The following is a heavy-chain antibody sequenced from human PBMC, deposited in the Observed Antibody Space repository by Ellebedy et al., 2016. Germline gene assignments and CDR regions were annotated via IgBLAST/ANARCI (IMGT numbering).Heavy chain of an antibody. J-gene: IGHJ3*02. CDR1: GFIFRTYS. Sequence: GGSLRLSXAASGFIFRTYSMSWVRQAPGKGLEWVSCISGSRSYTYYADSVKGRFTISRDNAKNSLYLQMNNLRVEDTAMYYCARALPGYSSGWYIGPGAFDIWGQGTMVTVSS. V-gene: IGHV3-21*06. CDR3: ARALPGYSSGWYIGPGAFDI. D-gene: IGHD6-19*01. CDR2: ISGSRSYT.